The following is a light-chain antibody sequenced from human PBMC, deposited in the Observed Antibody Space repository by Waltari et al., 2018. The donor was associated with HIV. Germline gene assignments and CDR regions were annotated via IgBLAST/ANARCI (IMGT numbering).Light chain of an antibody. CDR1: QSILYSSNNKNY. Sequence: DIVMTQSPDSLAVSLGERATINCKSSQSILYSSNNKNYLAWYQQKPGQPPKLLIYWASTRESGVPDRFSGSGSGTDFTLSISSLQAEDVAVYYCQQYYSNSYTFGQGTKLE. V-gene: IGKV4-1*01. CDR3: QQYYSNSYT. CDR2: WAS. J-gene: IGKJ2*01.